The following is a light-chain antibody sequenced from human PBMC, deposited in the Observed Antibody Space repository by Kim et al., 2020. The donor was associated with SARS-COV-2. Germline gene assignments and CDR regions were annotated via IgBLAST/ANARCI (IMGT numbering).Light chain of an antibody. Sequence: EIVMTQSPLSLPVTPGESASISCRSSQSLLHSNGYNYLDWYLQKPGQSPQVLIYLGSNRASGVPDRFSGSGSGTDFTLKISRVEAEDVGVYYCMQALQTPLTFGGGTKVDIK. CDR1: QSLLHSNGYNY. CDR3: MQALQTPLT. J-gene: IGKJ4*01. V-gene: IGKV2-28*01. CDR2: LGS.